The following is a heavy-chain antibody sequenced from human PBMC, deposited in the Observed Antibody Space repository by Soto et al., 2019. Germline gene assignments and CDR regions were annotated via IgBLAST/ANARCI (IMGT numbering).Heavy chain of an antibody. D-gene: IGHD4-17*01. CDR2: IYHSGST. Sequence: QVQLQESGPGLVKPSGTLSLTCAVSGGSISSSNWWCWARQPPGKGLGWIGEIYHSGSTNYNPSLKSRGTISVDKSTHQLSLVLSSVSAADAAVYYCGRFLATVTNLAFDIWGQGAMVTVSS. J-gene: IGHJ3*02. CDR3: GRFLATVTNLAFDI. CDR1: GGSISSSNW. V-gene: IGHV4-4*02.